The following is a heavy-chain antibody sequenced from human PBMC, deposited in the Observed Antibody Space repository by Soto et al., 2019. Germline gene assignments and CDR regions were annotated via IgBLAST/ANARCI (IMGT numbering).Heavy chain of an antibody. V-gene: IGHV1-58*01. J-gene: IGHJ6*02. CDR2: IVVGSGNT. CDR3: AARTENYYDSSGYPFYYGVDV. CDR1: VFTFTSSA. Sequence: SGKVSCKASVFTFTSSAVQWVRQARGQRLEWIGWIVVGSGNTNYAQKFQERVTITRDMSTSTAYMELSSLRSEDTAVYYCAARTENYYDSSGYPFYYGVDVWGQGTTVTVSS. D-gene: IGHD3-22*01.